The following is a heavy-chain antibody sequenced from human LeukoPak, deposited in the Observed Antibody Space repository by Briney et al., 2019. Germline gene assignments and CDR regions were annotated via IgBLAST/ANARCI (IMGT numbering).Heavy chain of an antibody. V-gene: IGHV3-23*01. J-gene: IGHJ4*02. CDR3: AKSPGPTVTTIDY. CDR2: ISGSGGST. Sequence: GGSLRLSCAASGFTFSSYAMSWVRQAPGTGLEWVSAISGSGGSTYYADSVKGRFTISRDNSKNTLYLQMNSLRAEDTAVYYCAKSPGPTVTTIDYWGQGTLVTVSS. D-gene: IGHD4-17*01. CDR1: GFTFSSYA.